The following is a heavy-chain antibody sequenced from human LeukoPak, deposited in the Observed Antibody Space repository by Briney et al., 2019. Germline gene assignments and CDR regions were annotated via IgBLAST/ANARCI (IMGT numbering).Heavy chain of an antibody. CDR1: GLTFSSYG. Sequence: GGSLRLSCAASGLTFSSYGMHWVRQAPGKGLEWVAVISYDGSNKYYADSVKGRFTISRDNSKNTLYLQMNSLRAEDTAVYYCAWIQLWFTLAGDDYWGQGTLVTVSS. V-gene: IGHV3-30*03. J-gene: IGHJ4*02. CDR2: ISYDGSNK. CDR3: AWIQLWFTLAGDDY. D-gene: IGHD5-18*01.